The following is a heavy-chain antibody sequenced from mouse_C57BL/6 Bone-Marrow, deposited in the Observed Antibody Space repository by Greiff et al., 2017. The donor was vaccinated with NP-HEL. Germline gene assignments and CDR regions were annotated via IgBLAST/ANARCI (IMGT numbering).Heavy chain of an antibody. D-gene: IGHD2-5*01. V-gene: IGHV5-6*01. Sequence: EVKLVESGGDLVKPGGSLKLSCAASGFTFSSYGMSWVRQTPDKRLEWVATISSGGSYTYYPDSVKGRFTISRDNAKNTLYLQMSSLKSEDTAMYYCARAYYSNSFAYWGQGTLVTVSA. CDR2: ISSGGSYT. J-gene: IGHJ3*01. CDR1: GFTFSSYG. CDR3: ARAYYSNSFAY.